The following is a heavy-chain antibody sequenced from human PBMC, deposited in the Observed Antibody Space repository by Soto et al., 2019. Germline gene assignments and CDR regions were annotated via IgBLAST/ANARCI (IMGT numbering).Heavy chain of an antibody. Sequence: QVPLVESGGGVVQPGRSLSLSCAASGFTFSSYAMHWVRQAPGKGLEWVAVISYDGSNKYYADSVKGRFTISRDNSKNTLYLQMNSLRAEDTAVYYCARGFIGVAGTGFDYWGQGTLVTVSS. D-gene: IGHD6-19*01. CDR1: GFTFSSYA. CDR3: ARGFIGVAGTGFDY. J-gene: IGHJ4*02. V-gene: IGHV3-30-3*01. CDR2: ISYDGSNK.